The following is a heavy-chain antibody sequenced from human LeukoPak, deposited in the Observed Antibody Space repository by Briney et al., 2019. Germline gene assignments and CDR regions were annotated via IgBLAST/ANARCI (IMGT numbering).Heavy chain of an antibody. CDR1: GFTFSNFV. CDR2: IGAGGVNT. D-gene: IGHD5-24*01. Sequence: PGGSLRLSCAASGFTFSNFVMNWVRQAPGKGLQWVSTIGAGGVNTFYADSVKGRFTISRDDSQNTLYLQLNSLRAEDTAVYYCARDGYNRVFYYYGMDVWGQGTTVTVSS. CDR3: ARDGYNRVFYYYGMDV. V-gene: IGHV3-23*01. J-gene: IGHJ6*02.